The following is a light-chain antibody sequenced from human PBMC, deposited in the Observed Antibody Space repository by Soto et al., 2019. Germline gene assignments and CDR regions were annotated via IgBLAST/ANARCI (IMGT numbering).Light chain of an antibody. J-gene: IGKJ1*01. V-gene: IGKV1-9*01. CDR1: QGISTY. CDR3: QELNSYPRT. CDR2: GAS. Sequence: IQLTQSPSFLSASIGDRVTTTCRASQGISTYLAWYQQKPGKAPKNLIYGASTLQSGVPSRFSGGGSGTEFTLTISSLQPEDFATYYCQELNSYPRTFGQGTKVDIK.